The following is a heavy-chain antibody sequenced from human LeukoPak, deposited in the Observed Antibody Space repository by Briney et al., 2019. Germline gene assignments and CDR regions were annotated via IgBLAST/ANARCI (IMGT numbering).Heavy chain of an antibody. CDR2: IYPGDSDT. V-gene: IGHV5-51*01. D-gene: IGHD3-10*01. CDR3: ARSIFQELWFGETSWFDP. Sequence: GESLKISCKGSGYSFTSYWIGWVRQMPGKGLEWMGIIYPGDSDTRYSPSFQGQVTISADKSISTAYLQWSSLKASDTAMYYCARSIFQELWFGETSWFDPWGQGTLVTVSS. CDR1: GYSFTSYW. J-gene: IGHJ5*02.